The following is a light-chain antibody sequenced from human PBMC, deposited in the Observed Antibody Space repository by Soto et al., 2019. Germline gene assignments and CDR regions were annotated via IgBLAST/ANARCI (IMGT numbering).Light chain of an antibody. J-gene: IGLJ1*01. CDR1: ISDVGGYNF. V-gene: IGLV2-14*03. CDR3: SSFTGSNYV. Sequence: QSVLTQPASVSGSPGQSITISCTGTISDVGGYNFVSWYQQYPGKAPKLMICDVSNRPSGVSNRFSGSKSGNTASLTISGLQAEDEADYYCSSFTGSNYVVGTGTKLTVL. CDR2: DVS.